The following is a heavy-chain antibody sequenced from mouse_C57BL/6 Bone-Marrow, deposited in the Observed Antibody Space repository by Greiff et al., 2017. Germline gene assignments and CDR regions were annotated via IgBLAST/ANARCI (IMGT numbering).Heavy chain of an antibody. J-gene: IGHJ1*03. CDR1: GYTFTSYW. V-gene: IGHV1-52*01. Sequence: VQLQQPGAELVRPGSSVKLSCKASGYTFTSYWMHWVKQRPIQGLEWIGNIDPSDSETHYNQKFKDKATLTVDKSSSTAYMQLSSLTSEDSAVYYCAREDGSSPHWYFDVWGTGTTVTVSS. D-gene: IGHD1-1*01. CDR2: IDPSDSET. CDR3: AREDGSSPHWYFDV.